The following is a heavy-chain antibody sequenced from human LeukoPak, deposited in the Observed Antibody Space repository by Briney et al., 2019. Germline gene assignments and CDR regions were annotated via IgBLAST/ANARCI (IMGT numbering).Heavy chain of an antibody. D-gene: IGHD4-17*01. CDR3: AKDLDYVGSNFDY. CDR2: ISGGAGST. Sequence: PGGSLRLSCTASGFTFSSYAMTWVRQAPGKGLEWVSAISGGAGSTYYADSVKGRFTISRDNSKNTLYLQMNSLRAEDTAVYYCAKDLDYVGSNFDYWGQGTLVTVSS. V-gene: IGHV3-23*01. CDR1: GFTFSSYA. J-gene: IGHJ4*02.